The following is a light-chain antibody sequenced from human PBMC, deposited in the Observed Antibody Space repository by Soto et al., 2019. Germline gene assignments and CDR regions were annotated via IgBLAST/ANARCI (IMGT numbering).Light chain of an antibody. J-gene: IGLJ2*01. CDR3: AAWYASLNGPV. CDR1: SSNIGNNY. V-gene: IGLV1-47*01. CDR2: RNN. Sequence: QSVLTQPPSASGTPGQRVTISCSGSSSNIGNNYVYWYQHLPGTAPKLLIYRNNQRPSGVPDRFSGSKSGTSASLSISGLRSDDESDSYCAAWYASLNGPVFGGGTKVTVL.